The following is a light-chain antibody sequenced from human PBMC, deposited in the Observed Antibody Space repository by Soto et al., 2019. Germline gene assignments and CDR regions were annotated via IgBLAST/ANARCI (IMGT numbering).Light chain of an antibody. V-gene: IGLV2-14*01. CDR2: EVN. J-gene: IGLJ1*01. CDR3: SSYTSSSAPV. Sequence: QSVLTQHASVSGSAGQSITISCTGTSSDVGGYTYVSWYQQHPGKAPKLMIYEVNKRPSGVSNRFSGSKSGNTASLTISGLQAEDEADYYCSSYTSSSAPVFGTGTKVTVL. CDR1: SSDVGGYTY.